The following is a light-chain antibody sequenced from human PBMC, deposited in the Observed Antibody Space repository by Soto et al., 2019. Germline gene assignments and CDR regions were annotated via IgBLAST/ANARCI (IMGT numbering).Light chain of an antibody. CDR3: SSYTSSSTVV. CDR1: SSDVGGYNY. Sequence: QSALTQPASVSGSPGQSITISCTGTSSDVGGYNYVSWHQQHPGKAPKLMIYVVSNRPSGVSNRFSGSKSGNTASLTISGLQAEDEADYYCSSYTSSSTVVFGGGTKLTVL. J-gene: IGLJ2*01. V-gene: IGLV2-14*01. CDR2: VVS.